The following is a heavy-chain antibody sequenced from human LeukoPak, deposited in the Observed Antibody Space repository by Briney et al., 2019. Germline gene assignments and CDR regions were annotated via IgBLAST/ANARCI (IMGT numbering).Heavy chain of an antibody. CDR2: MNPNSGNT. CDR1: GYTFTSYD. V-gene: IGHV1-8*01. J-gene: IGHJ6*02. Sequence: ASVKVSCKASGYTFTSYDINWVRQATGQGLEWMGWMNPNSGNTGYAQKFQGRVTMTRNTSISTAYMELSSLRSEDTAVYYCARLSRLYYYYGMDVWGQGTTVTVSS. CDR3: ARLSRLYYYYGMDV.